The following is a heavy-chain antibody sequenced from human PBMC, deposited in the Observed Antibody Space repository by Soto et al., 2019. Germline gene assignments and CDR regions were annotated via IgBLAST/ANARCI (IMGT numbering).Heavy chain of an antibody. J-gene: IGHJ6*03. D-gene: IGHD4-4*01. CDR2: IIPILGIA. Sequence: ASVKVSCKASGGTFSSYTISWVRQAPGQGLEWMGRIIPILGIANYAQKFQGRVTITADKSTSTAYMELSSLRSEDTAVYYCARAVLIVTTFLTRHYHMDVWGKGSTVPVSS. CDR1: GGTFSSYT. V-gene: IGHV1-69*02. CDR3: ARAVLIVTTFLTRHYHMDV.